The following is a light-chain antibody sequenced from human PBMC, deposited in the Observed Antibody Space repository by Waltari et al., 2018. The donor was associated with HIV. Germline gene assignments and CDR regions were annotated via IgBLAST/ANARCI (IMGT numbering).Light chain of an antibody. CDR2: DVT. Sequence: QSALTQPRSVSGSPGQSVTISCTGTSGGLGNYNFFSWYQHHPGTAPKLIIYDVTKRPSGVPDRFSGSKSANTASLTISGLRADDEADYYCCAYAGGWVFGGGTKVTVL. CDR1: SGGLGNYNF. V-gene: IGLV2-11*01. J-gene: IGLJ3*02. CDR3: CAYAGGWV.